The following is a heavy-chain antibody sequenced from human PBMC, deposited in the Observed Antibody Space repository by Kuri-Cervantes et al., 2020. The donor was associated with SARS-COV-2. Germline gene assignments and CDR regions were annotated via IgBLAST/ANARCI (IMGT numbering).Heavy chain of an antibody. CDR2: INHSGST. J-gene: IGHJ4*02. V-gene: IGHV4-34*01. Sequence: AETLSLTCAVYGGSFSGYYWSWIRQPPGKGLEWIGEINHSGSTNYNASLKSRVTISVDTSKNQFSLKLSSVTAADTAVYYCASNPNYDFWSGYFNYWGQGTLVTVSS. CDR1: GGSFSGYY. CDR3: ASNPNYDFWSGYFNY. D-gene: IGHD3-3*01.